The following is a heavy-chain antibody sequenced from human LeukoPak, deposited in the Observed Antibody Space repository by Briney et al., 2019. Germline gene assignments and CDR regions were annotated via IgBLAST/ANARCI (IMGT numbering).Heavy chain of an antibody. J-gene: IGHJ1*01. CDR1: GYSFTSYW. D-gene: IGHD3-22*01. Sequence: GEPLKISCKGSGYSFTSYWIGWVRQMPRKGLEWMGIIYPGDSDTRYSPSFQGQVTISADKSISTAYLQWSSLKASDTAMYYCARSSNYYDSSGYPAEYFQHWGQGTLVTVSS. V-gene: IGHV5-51*01. CDR2: IYPGDSDT. CDR3: ARSSNYYDSSGYPAEYFQH.